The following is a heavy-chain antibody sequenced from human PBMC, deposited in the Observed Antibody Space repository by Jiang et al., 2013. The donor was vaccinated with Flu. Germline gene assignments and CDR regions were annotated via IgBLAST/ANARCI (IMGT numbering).Heavy chain of an antibody. CDR3: ARSLCTGGVCFRGADYYSMDV. D-gene: IGHD2-8*02. CDR2: INTNTGNP. J-gene: IGHJ6*02. Sequence: QSGSELKKPGASVKVSCKASGYTFTDYPMNWVRQAPGQGLEWMGWINTNTGNPTYARDFTGRFAFSLDTSVSTAFLQITSLQADDTAVYYCARSLCTGGVCFRGADYYSMDVWGQGTTVTASS. V-gene: IGHV7-4-1*02. CDR1: GYTFTDYP.